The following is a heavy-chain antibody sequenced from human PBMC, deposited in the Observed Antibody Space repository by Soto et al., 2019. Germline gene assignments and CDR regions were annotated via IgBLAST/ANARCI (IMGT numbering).Heavy chain of an antibody. Sequence: QVQLQESGPGLVKPSQTLSLTCAVSGDSLSSGDYYWNWIRQSPGKDLEWIGKIYHTGSTYYNPSLKSRTAILVDTSKNQFSLQLNSVTAADTAVYYCARQRGSNYNYFFGVDVWGQGTTVIVSS. V-gene: IGHV4-30-4*01. CDR2: IYHTGST. CDR3: ARQRGSNYNYFFGVDV. CDR1: GDSLSSGDYY. J-gene: IGHJ6*02. D-gene: IGHD6-25*01.